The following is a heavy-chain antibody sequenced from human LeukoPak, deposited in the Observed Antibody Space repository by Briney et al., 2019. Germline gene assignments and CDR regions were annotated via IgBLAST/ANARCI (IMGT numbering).Heavy chain of an antibody. CDR1: GFTFSSYA. CDR3: AKEQRGYTGYAVGSWFDP. V-gene: IGHV3-23*01. Sequence: GGSLRLSCAASGFTFSSYAMNWVRQAPGKGLEWVSAISRSGDSTYYADSVKGRFTISRDNSKNTLYLQMNSLRAEDTAVYYCAKEQRGYTGYAVGSWFDPWGQGTLVTVSS. J-gene: IGHJ5*02. CDR2: ISRSGDST. D-gene: IGHD5-12*01.